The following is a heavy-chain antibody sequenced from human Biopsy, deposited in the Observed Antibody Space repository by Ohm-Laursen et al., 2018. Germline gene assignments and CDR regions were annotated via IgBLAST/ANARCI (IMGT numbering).Heavy chain of an antibody. CDR2: VYYTGST. V-gene: IGHV4-61*03. D-gene: IGHD3-22*01. J-gene: IGHJ2*01. CDR1: GGSISSSGDY. CDR3: ARDRGYYSDRTVPGYFDL. Sequence: TLSLTCTVSGGSISSSGDYWSWIRQPPGKGLQWIGYVYYTGSTDYNPSLQSRVTISVDTSKNHFSLRLRSVTPADTAIYYCARDRGYYSDRTVPGYFDLWGRGTLVTVSS.